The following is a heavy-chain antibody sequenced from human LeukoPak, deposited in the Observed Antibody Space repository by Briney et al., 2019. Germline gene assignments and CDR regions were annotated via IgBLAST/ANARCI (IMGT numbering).Heavy chain of an antibody. D-gene: IGHD1-1*01. V-gene: IGHV4-39*02. CDR3: ARPVPSRLGWFDP. Sequence: SETLSLTCPVSGGSISSSPYYWGWIRQPPGKGLEWIGTIYYSGSTYYNPSLRSRVTISVDTSKNHFSLKLTSVTAADTAVYYCARPVPSRLGWFDPWGQGALVTVSS. J-gene: IGHJ5*02. CDR2: IYYSGST. CDR1: GGSISSSPYY.